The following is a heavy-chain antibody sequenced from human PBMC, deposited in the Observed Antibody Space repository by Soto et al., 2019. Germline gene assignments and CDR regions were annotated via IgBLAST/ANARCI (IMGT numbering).Heavy chain of an antibody. CDR2: ISGSGGST. CDR1: GFTFSSYA. V-gene: IGHV3-23*01. J-gene: IGHJ4*02. Sequence: LRLSCAASGFTFSSYAMSWVRQAPGKGLEWVSAISGSGGSTYYADSVKGRFTISRDNSKNTLYLQMNSLRAEDTAVYYCAKDSVPASYSSSWYDYWGQGTLVTVSS. CDR3: AKDSVPASYSSSWYDY. D-gene: IGHD6-13*01.